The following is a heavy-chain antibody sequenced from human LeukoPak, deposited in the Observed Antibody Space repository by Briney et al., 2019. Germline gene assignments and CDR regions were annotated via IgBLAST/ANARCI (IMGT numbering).Heavy chain of an antibody. D-gene: IGHD2-2*01. CDR1: GFTLSSYG. Sequence: GGSLRLSCAASGFTLSSYGIHWVRQAPGKGLEWVAFIRYDGGNQYYADSVKGRFTISRDNSKNTLYVQMNSLRVEDTAVYYCARDGRPSAPGGYQFDYWGQGTLVTVSS. CDR3: ARDGRPSAPGGYQFDY. CDR2: IRYDGGNQ. J-gene: IGHJ4*02. V-gene: IGHV3-30*02.